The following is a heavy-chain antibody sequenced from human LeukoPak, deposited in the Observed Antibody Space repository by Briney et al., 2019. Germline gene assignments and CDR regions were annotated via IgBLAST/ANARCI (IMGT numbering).Heavy chain of an antibody. CDR1: GGSFSGYY. Sequence: PSETLSLTCAVYGGSFSGYYWSWIRQPPGKGLEWIGEINHSGSTNYNPSLKSRVTISVDTSKNQFSLKLSSVTAADTAVYYCARXHASYSYGFRYWGQGTLVAVSS. V-gene: IGHV4-34*01. D-gene: IGHD5-18*01. CDR2: INHSGST. J-gene: IGHJ4*02. CDR3: ARXHASYSYGFRY.